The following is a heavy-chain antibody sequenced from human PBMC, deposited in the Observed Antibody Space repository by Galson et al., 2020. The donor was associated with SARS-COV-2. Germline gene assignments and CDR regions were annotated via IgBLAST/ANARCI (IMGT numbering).Heavy chain of an antibody. V-gene: IGHV1-46*01. J-gene: IGHJ4*02. CDR3: ARMTVAGPFDY. D-gene: IGHD6-19*01. CDR2: INPSGANT. CDR1: GYTFTNNS. Sequence: GESLKTSRTPSGYTFTNNSMHWVPQAPGQGPASMGLINPSGANTYYAQTFQGRVTMTRDTSTSTVYMGRRSVRSEDTTVYYCARMTVAGPFDYWGQGTLVTVSS.